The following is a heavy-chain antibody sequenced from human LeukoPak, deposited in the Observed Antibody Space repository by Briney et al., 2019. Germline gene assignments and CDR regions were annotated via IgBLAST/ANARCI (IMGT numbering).Heavy chain of an antibody. CDR3: ARDQPAYSGYDTLFDY. D-gene: IGHD5-12*01. CDR2: ISYDGSNK. Sequence: GGSLRLSCAASGFTFNSYAIHWVRQAPGKGLEWVAVISYDGSNKYYADSVKGRFTISRDNSKNTLYLQPNSLRPEDTAVYYCARDQPAYSGYDTLFDYWGQGTLVTVSS. V-gene: IGHV3-30*04. CDR1: GFTFNSYA. J-gene: IGHJ4*02.